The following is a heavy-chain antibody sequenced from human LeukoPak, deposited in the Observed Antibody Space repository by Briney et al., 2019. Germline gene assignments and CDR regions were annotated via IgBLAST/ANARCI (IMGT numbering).Heavy chain of an antibody. CDR3: ARDRPFTYYDSTGVLDY. V-gene: IGHV3-43*02. Sequence: GGSLRLSVEAPGSGLEDYPIPGFRKPPGGGFDWFSLFSGDGGGTYYNDSVKGRFTTSRENSKNSLFLQMNNLRTEDTALYFCARDRPFTYYDSTGVLDYWGQGTLVTVSS. CDR2: FSGDGGGT. J-gene: IGHJ4*02. CDR1: GSGLEDYP. D-gene: IGHD3-22*01.